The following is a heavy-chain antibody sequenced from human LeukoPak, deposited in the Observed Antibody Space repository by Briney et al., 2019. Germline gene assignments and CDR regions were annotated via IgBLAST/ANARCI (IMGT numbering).Heavy chain of an antibody. Sequence: PGGSLRLSCAAPGFIFSSYAINWVRQAPGKGLEWVSAMSGTGGRTYYADSVKGRFTISRDNSKNTLYLQMNSLRAEDTAVYYCAKAVYLYSFDYWGQGTLVTVSS. CDR2: MSGTGGRT. CDR3: AKAVYLYSFDY. V-gene: IGHV3-23*01. CDR1: GFIFSSYA. D-gene: IGHD1-14*01. J-gene: IGHJ4*02.